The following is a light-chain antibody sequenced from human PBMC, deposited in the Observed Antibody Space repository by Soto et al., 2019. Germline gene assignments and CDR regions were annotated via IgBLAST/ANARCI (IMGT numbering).Light chain of an antibody. Sequence: EIVLTQSPGTLSLSPGERATLSCRASESVNSNYLAWYQQKPGQAPRLLIYGASSRATGIPDRFSGSGSGTDFTLSISSLEPEDFAVFYCQHYSSSRLTFGGGTKVDI. CDR3: QHYSSSRLT. CDR2: GAS. J-gene: IGKJ4*01. V-gene: IGKV3-20*01. CDR1: ESVNSNY.